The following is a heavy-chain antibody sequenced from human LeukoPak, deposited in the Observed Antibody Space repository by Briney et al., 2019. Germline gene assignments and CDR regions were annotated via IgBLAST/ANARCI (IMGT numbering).Heavy chain of an antibody. J-gene: IGHJ4*02. CDR2: INYDAWTT. CDR3: TRGERPRTPFD. D-gene: IGHD1-1*01. V-gene: IGHV3-74*01. Sequence: GPSLRLSCAASGFTFSNSWMHWVRHGPGKGLEWVSSINYDAWTTTYADSVKGRSTISRDNAQNTPFLRMISLTAEDTAVYYCTRGERPRTPFDWGQGMLVTVSS. CDR1: GFTFSNSW.